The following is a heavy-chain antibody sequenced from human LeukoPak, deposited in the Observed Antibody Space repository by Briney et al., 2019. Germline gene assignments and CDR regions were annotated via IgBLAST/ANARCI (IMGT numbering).Heavy chain of an antibody. CDR1: GYTFTGYY. Sequence: GASVKVSCKASGYTFTGYYMHWVRQAPGQGLEWMGWINPNSGGTNYAQKFQGRVTMTRNTSISTAYMELSSLRSEDTAVYYCARGLVVGDAFDIWGQGTMVTVSS. J-gene: IGHJ3*02. CDR2: INPNSGGT. V-gene: IGHV1-2*02. D-gene: IGHD2-8*02. CDR3: ARGLVVGDAFDI.